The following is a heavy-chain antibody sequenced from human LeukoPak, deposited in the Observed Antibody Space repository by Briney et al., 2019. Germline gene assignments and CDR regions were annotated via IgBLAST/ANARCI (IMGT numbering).Heavy chain of an antibody. J-gene: IGHJ4*02. CDR1: GYTFTTYD. Sequence: GASVKVSCKTSGYTFTTYDINWVRQATGQGLEWMGWMNPNTGDTGYAQKFQGRVTMTRDMSTSTVYMELISLRSEDTAVYYGARVHHYFDIAFDYWGQGTLVTVSS. CDR2: MNPNTGDT. D-gene: IGHD3-22*01. CDR3: ARVHHYFDIAFDY. V-gene: IGHV1-8*01.